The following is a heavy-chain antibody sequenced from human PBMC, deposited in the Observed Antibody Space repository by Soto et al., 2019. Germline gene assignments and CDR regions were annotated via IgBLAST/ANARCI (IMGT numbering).Heavy chain of an antibody. V-gene: IGHV3-13*01. CDR3: ARVGPSITMVRGVKRYYYYGMDV. CDR2: IGTAGDT. Sequence: GGSLRLSCAASGFTFSSYDMHWVRQATGKGLEWVSAIGTAGDTYYPGSVKGRFAISRENAKNSLYLQMNSLRAGDTAVYYCARVGPSITMVRGVKRYYYYGMDVWRQGTTVTVSS. J-gene: IGHJ6*02. CDR1: GFTFSSYD. D-gene: IGHD3-10*01.